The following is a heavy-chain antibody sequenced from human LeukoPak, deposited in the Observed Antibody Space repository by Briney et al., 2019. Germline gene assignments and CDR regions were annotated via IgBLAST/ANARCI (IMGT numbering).Heavy chain of an antibody. CDR3: TTDYFDY. V-gene: IGHV3-15*07. CDR2: IKSKTDRGTA. CDR1: GFTFSSAW. J-gene: IGHJ4*02. Sequence: GGSLRLSCAASGFTFSSAWMNWVRQAPGKGLEWVGRIKSKTDRGTADYAAPVKGRFTISRDDSKTTLYLQMNSLKTEDTAVYYCTTDYFDYWGQGTLVTVSS.